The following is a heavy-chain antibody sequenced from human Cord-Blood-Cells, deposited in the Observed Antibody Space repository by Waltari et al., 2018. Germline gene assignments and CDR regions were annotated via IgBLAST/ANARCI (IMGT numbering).Heavy chain of an antibody. D-gene: IGHD5-12*01. CDR3: ARAAGYSGYDYYFDY. Sequence: QVQLVQSGAEVKKPGASVKVSCKASGYTSTGYYMHWVRQAPGQGLEWMGWINPNSGGTNYAQKFQGRVTMTRDTSISTAYMELSRLRSDDTAVYYCARAAGYSGYDYYFDYWGQGTLVTVSS. V-gene: IGHV1-2*02. J-gene: IGHJ4*02. CDR2: INPNSGGT. CDR1: GYTSTGYY.